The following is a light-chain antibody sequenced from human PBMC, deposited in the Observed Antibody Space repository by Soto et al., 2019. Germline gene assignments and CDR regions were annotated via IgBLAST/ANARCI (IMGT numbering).Light chain of an antibody. J-gene: IGKJ2*01. CDR3: QQYYRTPDT. CDR1: QSVLYSSNNQNY. CDR2: WAS. Sequence: DIVMTQSPDSLAVSLGERATINCRSSQSVLYSSNNQNYLAWYQQKPGQPPRLLIYWASTRESGVPDRFSGSGSGTDFTLTISSLQAEDVAVYYCQQYYRTPDTFGQGTKLEIK. V-gene: IGKV4-1*01.